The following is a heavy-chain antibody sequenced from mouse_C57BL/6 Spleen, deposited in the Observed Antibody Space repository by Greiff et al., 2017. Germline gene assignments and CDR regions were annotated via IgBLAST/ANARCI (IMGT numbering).Heavy chain of an antibody. CDR3: ARESLYDYDREGFAY. CDR2: IDPSDSET. CDR1: GYTFTSYW. D-gene: IGHD2-4*01. J-gene: IGHJ3*01. V-gene: IGHV1-52*01. Sequence: VQLQQPGAELVRPGSSVKLSCKASGYTFTSYWMHWVKQRPIKGLEWIGNIDPSDSETHYNQKFKDKATLTVDKSSSTAYMQLSSLTSEDSAVYYGARESLYDYDREGFAYWGQGTLVTVSA.